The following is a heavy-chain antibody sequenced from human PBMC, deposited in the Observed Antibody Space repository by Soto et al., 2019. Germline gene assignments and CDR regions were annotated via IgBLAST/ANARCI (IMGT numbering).Heavy chain of an antibody. D-gene: IGHD6-13*01. CDR1: GYTFTGYY. CDR3: AREMPQQLARRYYYCVMDV. J-gene: IGHJ6*02. Sequence: ASVKVSCKASGYTFTGYYMHWVRQAPGQGLEWMGWINPNSGGTNYAQKFQGRVPMTRDTSISTAYMELSRLRSDDTAVYYCAREMPQQLARRYYYCVMDVWGQGTTVTVSS. CDR2: INPNSGGT. V-gene: IGHV1-2*02.